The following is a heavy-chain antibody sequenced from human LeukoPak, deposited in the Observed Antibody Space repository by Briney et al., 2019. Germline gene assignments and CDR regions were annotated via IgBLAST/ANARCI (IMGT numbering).Heavy chain of an antibody. V-gene: IGHV4-61*01. CDR3: ARYDMAMGHHY. CDR1: GGSISSGSYY. CDR2: ISYTGST. D-gene: IGHD5-18*01. Sequence: PSQTLSLTCTVSGGSISSGSYYWSWVRQPPGKGLEWIGYISYTGSTNYNPSLKSRVTISIDTSKSQFSLKLSSVTAADTAVYYCARYDMAMGHHYWGQGTLVTVSS. J-gene: IGHJ4*02.